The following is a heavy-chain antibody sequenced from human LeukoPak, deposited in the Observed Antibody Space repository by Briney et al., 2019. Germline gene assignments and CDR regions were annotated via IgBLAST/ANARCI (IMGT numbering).Heavy chain of an antibody. D-gene: IGHD6-19*01. J-gene: IGHJ4*02. CDR3: ARAHSSSDYFDC. CDR1: GFTFSSYS. Sequence: GGSLRLSCAASGFTFSSYSMNWVRQAPGKGLEWVSVIYTGGSAYYADSVKGRFTTSRDNSKNMLYLQMNSLKAEDTAIYYCARAHSSSDYFDCWGQGILVIVSS. V-gene: IGHV3-53*01. CDR2: IYTGGSA.